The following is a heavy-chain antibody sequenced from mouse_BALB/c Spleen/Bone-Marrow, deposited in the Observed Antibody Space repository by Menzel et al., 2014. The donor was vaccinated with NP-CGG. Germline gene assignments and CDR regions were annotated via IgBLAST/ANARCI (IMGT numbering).Heavy chain of an antibody. CDR1: GYTFTSYW. CDR2: IDPSDSYT. V-gene: IGHV1S127*01. Sequence: VQLQQSGAELVKPGASVKMSCKASGYTFTSYWMHWVKQRPGQGLEWIGTIDPSDSYTSYNQKFKGKATLTVDTSSSTAYMQLSNLTSEDSAVYYCTRMWAYLGQGTLVTVSA. J-gene: IGHJ3*01. CDR3: TRMWAY.